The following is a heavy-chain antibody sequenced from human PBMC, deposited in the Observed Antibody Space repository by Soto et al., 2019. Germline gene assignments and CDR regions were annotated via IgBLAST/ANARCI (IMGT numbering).Heavy chain of an antibody. V-gene: IGHV3-11*01. J-gene: IGHJ5*02. CDR1: GFTFSDYY. D-gene: IGHD2-2*01. Sequence: GGSLRLSCAASGFTFSDYYMSWIRQAPGKGLEWVSYISSSGSTIYYADSVKGRFTISRDNAKNSLYLQMNSLRAEDTAVYYCARDRYCSSTSCPPGSWFDPWGQGTLVTVSS. CDR2: ISSSGSTI. CDR3: ARDRYCSSTSCPPGSWFDP.